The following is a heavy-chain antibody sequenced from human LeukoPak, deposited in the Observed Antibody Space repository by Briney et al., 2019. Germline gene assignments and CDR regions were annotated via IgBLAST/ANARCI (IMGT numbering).Heavy chain of an antibody. CDR2: ISSSGSST. CDR3: ARETGSWFDP. CDR1: GFTFRNYA. Sequence: GGSLRLSXAASGFTFRNYAMHWVRQTPGKGLEYVSAISSSGSSTYYANSVKGRFTISRDNSKNTLYLQMGSLRAEDMAVYYCARETGSWFDPWGQGALVTVSS. V-gene: IGHV3-64*01. J-gene: IGHJ5*02. D-gene: IGHD3-9*01.